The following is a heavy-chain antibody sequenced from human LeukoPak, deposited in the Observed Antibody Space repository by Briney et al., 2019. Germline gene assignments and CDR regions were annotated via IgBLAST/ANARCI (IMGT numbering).Heavy chain of an antibody. CDR3: ARARAYGIVLMVYAPYFDY. CDR1: GGSISSYY. Sequence: PSETLSLTCTVSGGSISSYYWSWIRQPAVKGLEWIGRIYTSGSTNYNPSLKSRVTMSVDTSKNQFSLKLSSVTAADTAVYYCARARAYGIVLMVYAPYFDYWGQGTLVTVSS. CDR2: IYTSGST. D-gene: IGHD2-8*01. V-gene: IGHV4-4*07. J-gene: IGHJ4*02.